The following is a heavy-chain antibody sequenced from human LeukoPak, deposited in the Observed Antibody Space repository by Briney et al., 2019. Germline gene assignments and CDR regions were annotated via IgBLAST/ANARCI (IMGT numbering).Heavy chain of an antibody. D-gene: IGHD3-10*01. CDR3: AKGRDYYGSGSYEFQY. CDR1: GFTFSSYA. J-gene: IGHJ1*01. V-gene: IGHV3-23*01. Sequence: PGGSLRLSCAASGFTFSSYAMSWVRQAPGKGLEWVSAISGSGGSTYYADSVKGRFTISRDNSKNTLYLQMNSLRAEDTAVYYCAKGRDYYGSGSYEFQYWGQGTLVTVSS. CDR2: ISGSGGST.